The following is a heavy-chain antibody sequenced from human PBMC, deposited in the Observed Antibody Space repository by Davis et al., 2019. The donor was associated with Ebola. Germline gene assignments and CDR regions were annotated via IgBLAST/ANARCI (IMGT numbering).Heavy chain of an antibody. V-gene: IGHV5-51*01. CDR1: GYSFTNYW. J-gene: IGHJ4*02. CDR3: ARQGGGSGRLTSFDY. CDR2: IYPGDSDA. D-gene: IGHD1-26*01. Sequence: GESLKISCKGSGYSFTNYWIAWVRQMPGKGPEWMGIIYPGDSDARYSPSFQGQVTLSADKSFATAYLQWRSLKASDTAMYYCARQGGGSGRLTSFDYWGRGTLVTVSS.